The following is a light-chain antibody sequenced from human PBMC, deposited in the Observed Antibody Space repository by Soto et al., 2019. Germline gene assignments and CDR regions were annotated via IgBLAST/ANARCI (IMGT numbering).Light chain of an antibody. Sequence: QSVLTQPASVSGSPGQSITISCAGTSSDVGGYNYVSWYQQHPGKAPKLMIYEVSRWPSGVSNRFSGSKSGSTASLTISGLQAEDEADYYCSSYTSGSTRVVFGGGTKVTVL. CDR3: SSYTSGSTRVV. V-gene: IGLV2-14*01. CDR2: EVS. J-gene: IGLJ2*01. CDR1: SSDVGGYNY.